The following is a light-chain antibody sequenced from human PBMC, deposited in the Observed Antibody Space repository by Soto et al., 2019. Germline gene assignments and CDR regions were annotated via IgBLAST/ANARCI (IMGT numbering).Light chain of an antibody. J-gene: IGKJ4*01. CDR3: PQYDKLPHLT. CDR1: QDISNY. CDR2: DAS. V-gene: IGKV1-33*01. Sequence: DIQMTQSPSSLSASVGDRVTITCQASQDISNYLNWYQQKPGKAPKLLIYDASNLETGVPSRFSGSGSGTDFTFTISSLQPEEIATYYCPQYDKLPHLTFGGGTKVEIK.